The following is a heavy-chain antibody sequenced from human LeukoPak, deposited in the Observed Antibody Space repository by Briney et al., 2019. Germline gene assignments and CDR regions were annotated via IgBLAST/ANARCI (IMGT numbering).Heavy chain of an antibody. V-gene: IGHV3-21*01. CDR2: ISSSSSYI. CDR3: ARVTYDSSGYYYSYYYYYMDV. CDR1: GFTFSSYE. Sequence: GGSLRLSCAASGFTFSSYEMNWVRQAPGKGLEWVSSISSSSSYIYYADSVKGRFTISRDNAKNSLYLQMNSLRAEDTAVYYCARVTYDSSGYYYSYYYYYMDVWGKGTTVTVSS. J-gene: IGHJ6*03. D-gene: IGHD3-22*01.